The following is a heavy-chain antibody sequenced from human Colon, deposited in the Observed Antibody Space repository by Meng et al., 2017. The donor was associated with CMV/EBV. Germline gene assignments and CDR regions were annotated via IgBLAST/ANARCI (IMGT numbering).Heavy chain of an antibody. V-gene: IGHV5-51*01. Sequence: KVSCKASGYNFTTYWIDWVRQMPGKGLEWMGIIYPEDSETRYSPSFQGQVTISVDKSTTTAYLQWSNLKASDTAMYYCASPTSDFYYYGMDVWGQGTTVTVSS. J-gene: IGHJ6*02. CDR1: GYNFTTYW. CDR3: ASPTSDFYYYGMDV. CDR2: IYPEDSET.